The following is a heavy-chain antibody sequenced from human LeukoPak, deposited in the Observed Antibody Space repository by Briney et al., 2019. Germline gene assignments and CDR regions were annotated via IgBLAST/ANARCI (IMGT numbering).Heavy chain of an antibody. CDR1: GGTFSSYA. J-gene: IGHJ5*02. CDR2: IIPIFGTA. CDR3: ARDPGYSSSWPNWFDP. D-gene: IGHD6-13*01. V-gene: IGHV1-69*06. Sequence: GASVKVSCKASGGTFSSYAISWVRQAPGQGLEWMGGIIPIFGTANYAQKFQGRVTITADKSTSTAYMELSSLRSEDTAVYYCARDPGYSSSWPNWFDPWGQETLVTVSS.